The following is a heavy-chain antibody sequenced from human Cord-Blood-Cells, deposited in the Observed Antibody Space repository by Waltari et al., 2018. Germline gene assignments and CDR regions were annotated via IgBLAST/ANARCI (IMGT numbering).Heavy chain of an antibody. CDR2: IYSGGST. CDR3: ARALPGYWYFDL. V-gene: IGHV3-53*01. Sequence: EVQLVESGGGLIQPGGSLRLSCAASGFTVSSNYMSWVRQAPGKGLEWVSVIYSGGSTYCADSVKGRFTIARDNSKNTLYLQMNSLRAEDTAVYYCARALPGYWYFDLWGRGTLVTVSS. CDR1: GFTVSSNY. J-gene: IGHJ2*01.